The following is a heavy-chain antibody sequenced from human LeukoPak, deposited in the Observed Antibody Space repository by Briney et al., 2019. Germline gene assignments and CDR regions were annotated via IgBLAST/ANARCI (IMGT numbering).Heavy chain of an antibody. V-gene: IGHV4-34*01. D-gene: IGHD5-24*01. CDR2: INHSGST. CDR1: GGSFSGYY. J-gene: IGHJ4*02. CDR3: ARIRGRDGYIDY. Sequence: SETLSLTCAVYGGSFSGYYWSWIRQPPGKGLEWIGEINHSGSTNYNPSPKSRVTISVDTSKNQFSLKLSSVTAADTAVYYCARIRGRDGYIDYWGQGTLVTVSS.